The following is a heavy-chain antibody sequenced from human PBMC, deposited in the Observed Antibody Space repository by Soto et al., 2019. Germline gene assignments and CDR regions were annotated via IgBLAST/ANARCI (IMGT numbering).Heavy chain of an antibody. CDR1: GDSVSSNSAA. CDR3: ARESGDFWSGYPNNWFDP. D-gene: IGHD3-3*01. Sequence: KQSQTLSLTCAISGDSVSSNSAAWNWIRQSPSRGLEWLGRTYYRSKWYNDYAVSVKSRITINPDTSKNQFSLQLNSVTPEDTAVYYCARESGDFWSGYPNNWFDPWGQGTLVTVSS. CDR2: TYYRSKWYN. J-gene: IGHJ5*02. V-gene: IGHV6-1*01.